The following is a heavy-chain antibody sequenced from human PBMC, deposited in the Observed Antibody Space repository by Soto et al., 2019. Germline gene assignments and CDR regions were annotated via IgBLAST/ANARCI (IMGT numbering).Heavy chain of an antibody. CDR2: ISGSGGST. V-gene: IGHV3-23*01. J-gene: IGHJ6*02. CDR3: AKRGEGWIYNVESYYYYGMDV. CDR1: GFTFSSYA. D-gene: IGHD1-7*01. Sequence: EVQLLESGGGLVQPGGSLRLSCAASGFTFSSYAMSWVRQAPGKGLEWVSAISGSGGSTYYADSVKGRFTISRDNSKNTLYLQMTSRRAEDTAVYYCAKRGEGWIYNVESYYYYGMDVWGQGSTVIVSS.